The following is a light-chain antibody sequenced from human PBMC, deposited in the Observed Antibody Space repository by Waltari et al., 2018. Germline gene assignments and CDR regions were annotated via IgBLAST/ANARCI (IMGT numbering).Light chain of an antibody. Sequence: DIVMSQSPDSLPVSLGERATINGKSSQSVLYSSNNKNYLAWYQQKPGQPPKLLIYWASTRESGVPDRFSGSGSGTDFTLTISSLQAEDVAVYYCQQYYSTPLTFGGGTKVEIK. CDR3: QQYYSTPLT. CDR1: QSVLYSSNNKNY. J-gene: IGKJ4*01. CDR2: WAS. V-gene: IGKV4-1*01.